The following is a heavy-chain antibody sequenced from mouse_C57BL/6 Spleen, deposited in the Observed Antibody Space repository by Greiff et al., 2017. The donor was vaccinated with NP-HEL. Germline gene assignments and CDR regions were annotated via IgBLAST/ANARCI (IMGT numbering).Heavy chain of an antibody. V-gene: IGHV7-3*01. J-gene: IGHJ2*01. CDR1: GFTFTDYY. Sequence: EVKLQESGGGLVQPGGSLSLSCAASGFTFTDYYMSWVRQPPGKALEWLGFIRNKANGYTTEYSASVKGRFTISRDNSQSILYLQMNALRAEDSATYYCARYGATGYFDYWGQGTTLTVSS. CDR3: ARYGATGYFDY. CDR2: IRNKANGYTT. D-gene: IGHD4-1*02.